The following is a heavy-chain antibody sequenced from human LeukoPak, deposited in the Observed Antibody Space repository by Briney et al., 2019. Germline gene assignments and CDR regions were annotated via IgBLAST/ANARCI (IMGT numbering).Heavy chain of an antibody. CDR1: GFTFSSYG. J-gene: IGHJ4*02. V-gene: IGHV3-48*04. Sequence: GGSLRLSCAASGFTFSSYGMNWVRQAPGMGLEWVSYISSSSDSIYYADSVTGRFTISRDNAKNSLFLQMNSLRAEDTAVYYCARDLHDMTEPLVDYWGQGTLVTVSS. CDR3: ARDLHDMTEPLVDY. CDR2: ISSSSDSI.